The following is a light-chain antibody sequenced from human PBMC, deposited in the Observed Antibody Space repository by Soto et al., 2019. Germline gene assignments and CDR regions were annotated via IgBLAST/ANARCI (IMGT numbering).Light chain of an antibody. Sequence: QLVLTQSPSASASLGASVKLTCTLSSGHSTYAIAWHQHQAEKGPRYLMNLKSDGTHTKGDGIPDRFSGSSSGAERYLTISSLQSEDEADDYCQTWGTGFQVFGGGTKLTVL. CDR1: SGHSTYA. J-gene: IGLJ3*02. CDR3: QTWGTGFQV. V-gene: IGLV4-69*01. CDR2: LKSDGTH.